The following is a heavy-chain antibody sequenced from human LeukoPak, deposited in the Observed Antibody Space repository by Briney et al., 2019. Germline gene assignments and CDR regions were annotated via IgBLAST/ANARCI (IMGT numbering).Heavy chain of an antibody. Sequence: SSETLSLTCTVSGGSISSYYWSWIRQPPGKGLERIGYIYYSGSTNYNPSLKSRVTISVDTSKNQFSLKLSSVTAADTAVYYCARVISAVAGRRYYYGMDVWGQGTTVTVSS. V-gene: IGHV4-59*01. CDR1: GGSISSYY. D-gene: IGHD6-19*01. CDR2: IYYSGST. CDR3: ARVISAVAGRRYYYGMDV. J-gene: IGHJ6*02.